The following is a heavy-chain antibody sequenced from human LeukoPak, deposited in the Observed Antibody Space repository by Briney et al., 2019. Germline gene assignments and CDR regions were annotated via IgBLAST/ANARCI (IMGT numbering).Heavy chain of an antibody. Sequence: GESLKISCKGSGYSFTSYWIGWVRQMPGKGLEWMGIIYPGDSDTRYSPSFQGQVTISADKSISTAYLQWSSLKASDTAMYYCARHRGYDSSGGDWFDPWGQGTLVTVSS. CDR3: ARHRGYDSSGGDWFDP. J-gene: IGHJ5*02. D-gene: IGHD3-22*01. V-gene: IGHV5-51*01. CDR2: IYPGDSDT. CDR1: GYSFTSYW.